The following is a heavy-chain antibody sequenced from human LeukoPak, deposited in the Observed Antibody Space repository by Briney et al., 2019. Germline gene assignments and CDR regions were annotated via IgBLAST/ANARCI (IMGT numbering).Heavy chain of an antibody. V-gene: IGHV4-38-2*01. CDR2: IYHSGST. CDR3: AKTRERAHTYYYYMDV. J-gene: IGHJ6*03. Sequence: PSETLSLTCAVSGHSISSGYYWGWIRQPPGKGLEWIGSIYHSGSTYYNPSLKSRVTISVDTSKNQFSLKLSSVTAADTAVYYCAKTRERAHTYYYYMDVWGKGTTVTVSS. CDR1: GHSISSGYY.